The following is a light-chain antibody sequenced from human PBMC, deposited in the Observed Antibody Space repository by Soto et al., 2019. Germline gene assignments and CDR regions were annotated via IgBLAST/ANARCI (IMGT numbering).Light chain of an antibody. CDR2: DAS. CDR1: QSMSTW. J-gene: IGKJ1*01. CDR3: QQYNTYWT. V-gene: IGKV1-5*01. Sequence: DFQMTQSPTTPAASVGDRGAITFRTSQSMSTWLAWYQQKPGKAPKLLIYDASSLENGVPSRFSGSGSGTEFTLTITGLQPDDFATYYCQQYNTYWTFGQGTKVDIK.